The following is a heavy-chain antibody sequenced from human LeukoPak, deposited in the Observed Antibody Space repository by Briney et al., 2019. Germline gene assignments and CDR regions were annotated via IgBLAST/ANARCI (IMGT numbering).Heavy chain of an antibody. Sequence: PSETLSLTCTVSGGSISSGSYYWSWIRQPAGKGLEWIGRIYTSGSTNYNPSLKSRVTISVDTSKNQFSLKLSSVTAADTAVYYCARGFGGGKVRSQWGQGTLVTVSS. J-gene: IGHJ4*02. CDR2: IYTSGST. D-gene: IGHD3-10*01. CDR1: GGSISSGSYY. V-gene: IGHV4-61*02. CDR3: ARGFGGGKVRSQ.